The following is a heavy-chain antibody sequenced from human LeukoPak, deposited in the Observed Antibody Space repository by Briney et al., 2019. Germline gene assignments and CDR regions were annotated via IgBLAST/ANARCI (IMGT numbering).Heavy chain of an antibody. Sequence: GASVTVSFTASGYTFTIYYMHWVRQGPGQGLGWMGIMNPSGGSTSYAQKFQGRVTMTRDMSTSTVYMELSTLRSEATAVYYCARDALMVYANDYYMDVWGKGTTVTVSS. CDR2: MNPSGGST. J-gene: IGHJ6*03. V-gene: IGHV1-46*01. CDR1: GYTFTIYY. D-gene: IGHD2-8*01. CDR3: ARDALMVYANDYYMDV.